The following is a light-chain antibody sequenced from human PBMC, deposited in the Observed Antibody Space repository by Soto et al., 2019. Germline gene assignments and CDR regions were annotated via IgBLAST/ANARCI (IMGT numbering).Light chain of an antibody. CDR1: QSISSW. V-gene: IGKV1-5*01. Sequence: DLQMTQSPSTLSASVGDRVTITCRASQSISSWLAWYQQKPGKAPKLLIYDASSLESGVPSRFSGSGSGTEFTLTISSLQPDDFATYYCQQYNSYLALTFGGGTKVEIK. J-gene: IGKJ4*01. CDR2: DAS. CDR3: QQYNSYLALT.